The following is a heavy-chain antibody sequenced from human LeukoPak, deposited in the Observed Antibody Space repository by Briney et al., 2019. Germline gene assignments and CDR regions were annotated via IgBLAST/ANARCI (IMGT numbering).Heavy chain of an antibody. CDR1: GGSISSDNYY. CDR3: ARRPVTPVGYGMDV. V-gene: IGHV4-31*03. J-gene: IGHJ6*02. D-gene: IGHD4-23*01. Sequence: SQTLSLNCTVSGGSISSDNYYWSWIRQHPGKGLEWIGYIYYSGSTYYNPSLKSRVTISLDTSKNQFSLKLSSVTAADTAVYYCARRPVTPVGYGMDVWGQGTTVTVSS. CDR2: IYYSGST.